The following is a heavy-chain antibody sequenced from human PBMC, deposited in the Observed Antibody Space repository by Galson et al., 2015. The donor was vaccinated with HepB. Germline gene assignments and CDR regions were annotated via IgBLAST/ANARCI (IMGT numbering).Heavy chain of an antibody. V-gene: IGHV3-53*01. Sequence: SLRLSCAVSGFSVSNYYMSWVRQAPGKGLEWVSAIYRGGSTYYAESVKGRFTISRDNSKNTVYVQMNSLRGEDTAVYYCARGPGGQWFDNWGQGTLVTVSS. CDR3: ARGPGGQWFDN. CDR2: IYRGGST. D-gene: IGHD6-19*01. CDR1: GFSVSNYY. J-gene: IGHJ4*02.